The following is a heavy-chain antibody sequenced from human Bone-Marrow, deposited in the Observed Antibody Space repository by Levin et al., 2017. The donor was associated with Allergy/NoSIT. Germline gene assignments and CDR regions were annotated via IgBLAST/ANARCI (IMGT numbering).Heavy chain of an antibody. D-gene: IGHD3-22*01. CDR1: GFTFSNAW. CDR2: IKSKTDGGTT. Sequence: SCAASGFTFSNAWMNWVRQAPGKGLEWVGRIKSKTDGGTTDYAAPVKGRFTISRDDSKNTLYLQMNSLKTEDTAVYYCTTGYYYDSSGYHYFDYWGQGTLVTVSS. J-gene: IGHJ4*02. V-gene: IGHV3-15*07. CDR3: TTGYYYDSSGYHYFDY.